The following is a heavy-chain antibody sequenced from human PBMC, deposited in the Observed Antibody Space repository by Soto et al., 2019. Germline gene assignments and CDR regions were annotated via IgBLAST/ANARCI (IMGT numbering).Heavy chain of an antibody. CDR3: ARGRYYGSGSSYYFDY. D-gene: IGHD3-10*01. J-gene: IGHJ4*02. V-gene: IGHV6-1*01. CDR1: GDSVSSNSAA. Sequence: KQSQTLSLTCAISGDSVSSNSAAWNWIRQSPSRGLEWLGRTYYRSKWYNDYAVSVKSRITINPDTSKNQFSLQLNSVTPEDTAVYYCARGRYYGSGSSYYFDYWGQGTLVTVSS. CDR2: TYYRSKWYN.